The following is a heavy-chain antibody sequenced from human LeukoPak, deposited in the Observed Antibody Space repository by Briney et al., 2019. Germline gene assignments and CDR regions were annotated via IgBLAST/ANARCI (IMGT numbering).Heavy chain of an antibody. V-gene: IGHV4-4*07. J-gene: IGHJ6*02. D-gene: IGHD3-10*01. CDR1: GGSISSYY. CDR3: ARTPYYYGSGSYDPYYYGMDV. CDR2: IYTSGST. Sequence: SETLSLTCTVSGGSISSYYWSWIRQPAGKGLEWIGRIYTSGSTNYNPSLKSRVTMSVDTSKNQFSLKLSSVTAADTAVYYCARTPYYYGSGSYDPYYYGMDVWGQGTTVTVSS.